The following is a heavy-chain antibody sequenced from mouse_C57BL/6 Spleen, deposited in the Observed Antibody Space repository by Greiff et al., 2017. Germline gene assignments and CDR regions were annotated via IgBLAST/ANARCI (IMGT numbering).Heavy chain of an antibody. CDR1: GYTFTSYW. V-gene: IGHV1-55*01. D-gene: IGHD3-2*02. Sequence: QVQLQQPGAELVKPGASVKMSCKASGYTFTSYWITWVKQRPGQGLEWIGDIYPGSGSTNYNEKFKSKATLTVDTSSSTAYMQPSSLTSEAPAVYYCARRCSSGPHADYWGQGTTLTVSS. J-gene: IGHJ2*01. CDR3: ARRCSSGPHADY. CDR2: IYPGSGST.